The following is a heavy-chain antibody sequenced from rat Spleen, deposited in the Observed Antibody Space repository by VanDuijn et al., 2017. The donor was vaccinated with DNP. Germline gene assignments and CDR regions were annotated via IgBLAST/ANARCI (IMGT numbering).Heavy chain of an antibody. J-gene: IGHJ2*01. CDR1: GFTFNNYW. CDR2: ITSSGGST. CDR3: VRPDYYDGSYPRY. Sequence: EVQLVESGGDLVQPGRSLKLSCVASGFTFNNYWMTWIRQVPGKGLEWVASITSSGGSTYYRDSVKGRFTISRDNAKSTLYLQMDSLRSEDMATYYCVRPDYYDGSYPRYWGQGVMVTVSS. V-gene: IGHV5-31*01. D-gene: IGHD1-12*02.